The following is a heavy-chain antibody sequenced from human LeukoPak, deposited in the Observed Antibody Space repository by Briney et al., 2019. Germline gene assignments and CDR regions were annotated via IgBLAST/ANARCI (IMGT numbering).Heavy chain of an antibody. CDR3: ATKQWLAPPPDS. V-gene: IGHV3-74*01. Sequence: SGGSPRLSCAASGFTFSKYWMLWVRQAPGKGLESVSRINTDETVTTYADSAKGRFTVSRDNADNTMFLQMNSVRDEDTAVYYCATKQWLAPPPDSWGQGTPVTASS. CDR2: INTDETVT. J-gene: IGHJ4*02. CDR1: GFTFSKYW. D-gene: IGHD6-19*01.